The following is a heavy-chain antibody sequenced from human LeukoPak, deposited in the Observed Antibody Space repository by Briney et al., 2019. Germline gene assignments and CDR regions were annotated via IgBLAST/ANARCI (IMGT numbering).Heavy chain of an antibody. J-gene: IGHJ6*03. CDR2: MNPNSGNT. V-gene: IGHV1-8*02. CDR1: GYTFTSYG. D-gene: IGHD2-15*01. CDR3: ARPPPDCGGGSCYSGYYYMDV. Sequence: ASVKVSCKASGYTFTSYGISWVRQATGQGLEWMGWMNPNSGNTGYARKFQGRVTMTRNTSISTAYMELSSLRSEDTAVYYCARPPPDCGGGSCYSGYYYMDVWGKGTTVTVSS.